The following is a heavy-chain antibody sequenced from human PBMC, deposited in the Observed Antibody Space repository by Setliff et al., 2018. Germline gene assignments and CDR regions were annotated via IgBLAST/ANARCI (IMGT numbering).Heavy chain of an antibody. V-gene: IGHV3-74*01. D-gene: IGHD3-22*01. CDR2: MYTDGSST. CDR3: VRSTSYLDRRGYKGYYFDH. Sequence: PGGSLRLSCAASGFTFSDYWMHWVRQAPGKGLVWVSRMYTDGSSTYYADSVKGRFTISRDNNNNSLYLQMNSLRNEDTALYYCVRSTSYLDRRGYKGYYFDHWGQGTPVTVSS. CDR1: GFTFSDYW. J-gene: IGHJ4*02.